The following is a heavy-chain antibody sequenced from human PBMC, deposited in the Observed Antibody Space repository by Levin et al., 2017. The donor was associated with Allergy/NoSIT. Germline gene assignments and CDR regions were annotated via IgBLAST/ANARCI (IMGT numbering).Heavy chain of an antibody. V-gene: IGHV3-23*01. D-gene: IGHD3-16*01. CDR3: TRGSTSPDY. CDR1: GFTFSNYG. Sequence: GESLKISCAASGFTFSNYGMTWVRQAPGKGLEWVSAISRSGDSTDYADSVKGRFTIFRDNSKNTLYLQMNSLRPEDTALYYCTRGSTSPDYWGQGTLVTVSS. CDR2: ISRSGDST. J-gene: IGHJ4*02.